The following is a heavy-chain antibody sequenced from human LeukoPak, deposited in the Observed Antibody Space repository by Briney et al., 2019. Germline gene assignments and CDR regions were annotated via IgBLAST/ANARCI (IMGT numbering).Heavy chain of an antibody. CDR1: GFTFSSYS. V-gene: IGHV3-21*01. J-gene: IGHJ5*02. CDR3: ARGPDHCSSTSCFSWFDP. D-gene: IGHD2-2*01. CDR2: ISSSSSYI. Sequence: PGGSLRLSCAASGFTFSSYSMNWVRQAPGKGLEWVSSISSSSSYIYYADSVKGRFTISRDNSKNPLYLQMNSLRAEGTAVYYCARGPDHCSSTSCFSWFDPWGQGTLVTVSS.